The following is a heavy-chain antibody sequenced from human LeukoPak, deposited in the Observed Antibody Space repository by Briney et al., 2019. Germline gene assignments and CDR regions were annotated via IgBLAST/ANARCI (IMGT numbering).Heavy chain of an antibody. CDR1: GGSISSYY. V-gene: IGHV4-4*07. CDR2: IYTSGGT. Sequence: SEPLSLTCTVSGGSISSYYWSWIRRPAGKGLEWIGRIYTSGGTNYNPSLKRRVTMSVDTSKSQFSLKLSSVTAADTAVYYCARDPGGNSEGGYWGQGTLVTVSS. CDR3: ARDPGGNSEGGY. D-gene: IGHD4-23*01. J-gene: IGHJ4*02.